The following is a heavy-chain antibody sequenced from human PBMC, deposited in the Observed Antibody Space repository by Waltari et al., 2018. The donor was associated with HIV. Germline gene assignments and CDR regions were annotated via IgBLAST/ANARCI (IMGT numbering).Heavy chain of an antibody. V-gene: IGHV4-61*03. J-gene: IGHJ3*01. D-gene: IGHD3-10*01. CDR3: ARDRGAFDL. CDR2: IYYNGRK. CDR1: CVPVTSADYY. Sequence: QLQESGPGQVKPLETRSLVCNVSCVPVTSADYYWSWVRQPPGKALEWICYIYYNGRKSYQASLKSRLTISLDKSRNHFSLRLNSMTAADAAVYYCARDRGAFDLWGQGTRVTVAS.